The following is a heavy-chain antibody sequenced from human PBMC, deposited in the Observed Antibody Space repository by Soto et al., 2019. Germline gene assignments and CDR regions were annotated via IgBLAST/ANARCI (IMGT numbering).Heavy chain of an antibody. CDR3: ASLNGITMVRGHFDY. V-gene: IGHV3-30-3*01. CDR2: ISYDGSNK. CDR1: GFTFSSYA. D-gene: IGHD3-10*01. J-gene: IGHJ4*02. Sequence: QVQLVESGGGVVQPGRSLRLSCAASGFTFSSYAMHWVRQAPGKGLEWVAVISYDGSNKYYADSVKGRFTISRDNSKNTLYLQMNSLRAEDTAVYYCASLNGITMVRGHFDYGGQGTLVTVSS.